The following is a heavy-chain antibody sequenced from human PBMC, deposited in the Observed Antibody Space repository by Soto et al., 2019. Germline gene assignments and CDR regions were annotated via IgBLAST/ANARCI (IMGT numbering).Heavy chain of an antibody. J-gene: IGHJ3*02. CDR3: ARDGAILRFLEWLPHDAFDI. Sequence: GGSLRLSCAASGFTFSSYSMNWVRQAPGKGLEWVSYISSSSSTIYYADSVKGRFTISRDNAKNSLYLQMNSLRAEDTAVYYCARDGAILRFLEWLPHDAFDIWGQGTMVTVSS. CDR2: ISSSSSTI. CDR1: GFTFSSYS. V-gene: IGHV3-48*04. D-gene: IGHD3-3*01.